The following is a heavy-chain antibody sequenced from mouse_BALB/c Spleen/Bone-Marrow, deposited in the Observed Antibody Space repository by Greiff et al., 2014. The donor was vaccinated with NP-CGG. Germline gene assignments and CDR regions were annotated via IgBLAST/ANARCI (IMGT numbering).Heavy chain of an antibody. CDR3: ARSYGDYPYFYGMDY. V-gene: IGHV1S81*02. Sequence: QVQLQQSGAELVKPGTSVKLSCKTSGYTFTSYWMHWVKQRPGQGLEWIGEINPSNGRSNYNEKFKDKATLTVDKSSSTAYMQLSSLTSEDTAVYVCARSYGDYPYFYGMDYWGQGTSVTVSS. CDR1: GYTFTSYW. J-gene: IGHJ4*01. D-gene: IGHD2-13*01. CDR2: INPSNGRS.